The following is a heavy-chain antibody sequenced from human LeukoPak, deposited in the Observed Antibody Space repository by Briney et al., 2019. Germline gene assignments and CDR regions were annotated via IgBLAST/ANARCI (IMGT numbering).Heavy chain of an antibody. V-gene: IGHV4-39*07. J-gene: IGHJ4*02. CDR3: ASTVRGLWFGELLPDY. Sequence: PSETLSLTCSVSGGSINSRPYYWGWIRQPPGKGLEWIGNIYYSGSTYYNPSLKSRVTISVDTSKNQFSLKLSSVTAADTAVYYCASTVRGLWFGELLPDYWGQGTLVTVSS. D-gene: IGHD3-10*01. CDR1: GGSINSRPYY. CDR2: IYYSGST.